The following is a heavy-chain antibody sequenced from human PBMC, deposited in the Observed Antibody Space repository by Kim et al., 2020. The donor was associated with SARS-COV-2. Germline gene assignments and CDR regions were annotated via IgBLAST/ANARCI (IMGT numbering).Heavy chain of an antibody. D-gene: IGHD6-6*01. CDR1: GFTFGTYS. Sequence: GGSLRLSCVASGFTFGTYSMHWVRQAPGKGPEWVAAISFDGRDTYYGDSVSGRFTISRDNSKNTLYLQMHSLRSEDTALFYCVRGTMRARQHFDYWGQGALVTVSS. J-gene: IGHJ4*02. V-gene: IGHV3-30*03. CDR3: VRGTMRARQHFDY. CDR2: ISFDGRDT.